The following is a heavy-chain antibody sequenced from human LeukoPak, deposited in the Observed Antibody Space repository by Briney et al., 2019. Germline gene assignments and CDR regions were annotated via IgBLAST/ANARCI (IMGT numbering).Heavy chain of an antibody. CDR1: GDSISSYY. Sequence: KPSETLSLTCTVSGDSISSYYWNWIRQPPGKGLEWIGYIYYSGSTNYNPSLKSRVTISVDTSKIQFSLKLSSVTAADTAVYYCARGDSSGAFDVWGQGTMVTVSS. CDR3: ARGDSSGAFDV. D-gene: IGHD2-21*01. J-gene: IGHJ3*01. CDR2: IYYSGST. V-gene: IGHV4-59*01.